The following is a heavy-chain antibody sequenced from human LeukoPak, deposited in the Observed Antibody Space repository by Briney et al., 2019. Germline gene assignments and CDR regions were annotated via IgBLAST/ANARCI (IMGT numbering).Heavy chain of an antibody. CDR3: AREEGYSNYMDV. CDR1: GGTFSSYA. V-gene: IGHV1-69*05. J-gene: IGHJ6*03. D-gene: IGHD5-18*01. Sequence: SVKVSCKASGGTFSSYAISWVRQAPGQGLEWMGGIIPIFGTANYAQKFQGRVTITTDESTSTAYMELSSLRSEDTAVYYCAREEGYSNYMDVWGKGTTVTVSS. CDR2: IIPIFGTA.